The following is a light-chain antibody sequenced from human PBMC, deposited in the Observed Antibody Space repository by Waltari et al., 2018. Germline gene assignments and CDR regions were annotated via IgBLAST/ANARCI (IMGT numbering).Light chain of an antibody. V-gene: IGKV3-15*01. CDR1: QNLRRH. CDR2: GAS. CDR3: HQYHDWPQT. Sequence: EIVMTQSPATLSVSPGERATLSCRASQNLRRHSAWSQQTPGQAPRLLIYGASSRATGIPARFSGSGSGTELTLTISSLQSEDFAVYYCHQYHDWPQTFGQGTKVELK. J-gene: IGKJ1*01.